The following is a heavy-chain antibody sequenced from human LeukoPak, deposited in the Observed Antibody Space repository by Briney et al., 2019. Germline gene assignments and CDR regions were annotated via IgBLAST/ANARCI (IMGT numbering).Heavy chain of an antibody. CDR3: ARLIVDNSGGEAFDH. CDR2: IYSVGST. V-gene: IGHV3-66*04. CDR1: GFTVSSNY. D-gene: IGHD1-26*01. Sequence: GGSLRLSCAASGFTVSSNYMSWVRQAPGKGLEWVSVIYSVGSTYYADSVKGRFTISRDNAKNSLYLQMNSLRAEDTAVYYCARLIVDNSGGEAFDHWGQGTLVTVSS. J-gene: IGHJ4*02.